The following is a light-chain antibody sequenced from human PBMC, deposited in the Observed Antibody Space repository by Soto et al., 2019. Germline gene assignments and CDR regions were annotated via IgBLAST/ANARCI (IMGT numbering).Light chain of an antibody. CDR2: DVT. Sequence: QSVLTQPPSASGSPGQSVTISCTGTSSDVGAYNHVSWYQQHPGKAPQLMIYDVTKRPSGVPDRFSGSKSGNTASLTVSGLQADDEGDYYCISYAGSNNPFYVFGTGTKVTVL. CDR1: SSDVGAYNH. J-gene: IGLJ1*01. V-gene: IGLV2-8*01. CDR3: ISYAGSNNPFYV.